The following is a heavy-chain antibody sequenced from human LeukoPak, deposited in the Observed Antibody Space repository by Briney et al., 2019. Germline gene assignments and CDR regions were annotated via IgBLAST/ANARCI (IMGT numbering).Heavy chain of an antibody. Sequence: SVKVSCKASGGTFSSYAISWVRQASGQGLEWMGRIIPIFGTANYAQKFQGRVTITTDESTSTAYMELSSLRSEDTAVYYCARDGYSSSWPLDYWGQGTLVTVSS. CDR3: ARDGYSSSWPLDY. CDR2: IIPIFGTA. CDR1: GGTFSSYA. D-gene: IGHD6-13*01. J-gene: IGHJ4*02. V-gene: IGHV1-69*05.